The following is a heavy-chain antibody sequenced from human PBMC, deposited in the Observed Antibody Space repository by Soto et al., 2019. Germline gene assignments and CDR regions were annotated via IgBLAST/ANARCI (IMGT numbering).Heavy chain of an antibody. D-gene: IGHD6-6*01. CDR3: ARAGHSSSSEGANWFDP. J-gene: IGHJ5*02. CDR1: GGSISSGGYY. CDR2: IYYSGST. Sequence: QVQLQESGPGLVKPSQTLSLTCTVSGGSISSGGYYWSWIRQHPGKGLEWIGYIYYSGSTYFNPSLKSRLTISVDTSKNQFSLQLSSVTAADTAVYYCARAGHSSSSEGANWFDPWGQGTLATVSS. V-gene: IGHV4-31*03.